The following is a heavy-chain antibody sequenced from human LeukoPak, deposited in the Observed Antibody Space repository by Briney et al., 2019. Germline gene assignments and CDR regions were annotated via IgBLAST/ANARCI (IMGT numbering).Heavy chain of an antibody. J-gene: IGHJ4*02. CDR3: AKDWGSKFASGSSYLDS. CDR1: GFTFSSYW. Sequence: GGSLRLSCAASGFTFSSYWMHWVRQAPGKGLEWVAVIVHDRNNKFYADSVKGRFTISRDNSKNTMYLQMNGLKPEDTAVYFCAKDWGSKFASGSSYLDSWGQGTLVTVSS. V-gene: IGHV3-30*18. CDR2: IVHDRNNK. D-gene: IGHD3-10*01.